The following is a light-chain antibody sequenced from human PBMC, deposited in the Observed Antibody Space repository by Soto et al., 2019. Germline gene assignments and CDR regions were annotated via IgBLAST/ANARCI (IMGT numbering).Light chain of an antibody. Sequence: QSVLTQPPSVSGAPGQRVTISCTGSSSNIGTGYDVHWYQQLPGAAPKLLIHGNHNRASGVPDRFSGSRSGTSASLAITGLQPEDEADYYCQSYHISRSGVIFGGGTKVTVL. CDR2: GNH. CDR3: QSYHISRSGVI. CDR1: SSNIGTGYD. J-gene: IGLJ2*01. V-gene: IGLV1-40*01.